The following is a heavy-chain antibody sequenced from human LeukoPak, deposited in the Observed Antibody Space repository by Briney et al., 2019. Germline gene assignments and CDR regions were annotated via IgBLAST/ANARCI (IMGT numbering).Heavy chain of an antibody. D-gene: IGHD3-10*01. CDR3: AKEDYDGSGSYLGY. V-gene: IGHV3-30*18. J-gene: IGHJ4*02. CDR2: ISYDGTNQ. CDR1: GFTLSSYG. Sequence: GRSLRLSCAASGFTLSSYGMHWVRQAPGKGLGGGAVISYDGTNQYYADSVKGRFTVSRDNSKNALYLQMNSLRAEDTAVYHCAKEDYDGSGSYLGYWGQGTLVTVSS.